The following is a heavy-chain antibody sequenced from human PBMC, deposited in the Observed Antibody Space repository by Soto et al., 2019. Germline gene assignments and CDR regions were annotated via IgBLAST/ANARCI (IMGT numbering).Heavy chain of an antibody. Sequence: EVQLLESGGGLVQPGGSLRLSFAASGFAFGAYAMTWFRQAPGKGLEWVSVISGAGGNTYYADSVKGRFTVSRDNSKKMLYLEMNSLRVEDTAIYYCAKDPVPQLLPSWWFDPWGQGTRVTVSS. CDR1: GFAFGAYA. J-gene: IGHJ5*02. CDR3: AKDPVPQLLPSWWFDP. CDR2: ISGAGGNT. V-gene: IGHV3-23*01. D-gene: IGHD2-2*01.